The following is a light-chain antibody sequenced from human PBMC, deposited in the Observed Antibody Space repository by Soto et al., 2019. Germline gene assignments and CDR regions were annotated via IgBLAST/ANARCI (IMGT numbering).Light chain of an antibody. Sequence: QAVVTQEPPFSVSPGGTVTLTCGLSSGSVSSGHYPSWYQQTPDQAPRTLIYSTNTRSSGVPDRFSGSILGSKAALTITGAQADDESDYYCVLYMGSGIGVFGGGTKLTVL. V-gene: IGLV8-61*01. J-gene: IGLJ3*02. CDR3: VLYMGSGIGV. CDR1: SGSVSSGHY. CDR2: STN.